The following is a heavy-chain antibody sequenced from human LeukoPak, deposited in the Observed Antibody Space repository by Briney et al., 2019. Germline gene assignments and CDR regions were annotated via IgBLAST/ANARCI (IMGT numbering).Heavy chain of an antibody. CDR1: GFSFSNYA. CDR2: INGSGGST. J-gene: IGHJ4*02. CDR3: AKSAYYDASGYYREYYFDY. V-gene: IGHV3-23*01. Sequence: GGSLRLSCVPSGFSFSNYAMSWVRQAPGKGLEWVSSINGSGGSTHYADSVKGRFTISRDKTKNTLYMQMNSLRAEDTAVYYCAKSAYYDASGYYREYYFDYWGQGTLVTVSS. D-gene: IGHD3-22*01.